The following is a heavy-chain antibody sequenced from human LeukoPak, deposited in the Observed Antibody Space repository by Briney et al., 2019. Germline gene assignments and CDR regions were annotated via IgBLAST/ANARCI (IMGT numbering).Heavy chain of an antibody. Sequence: ASVKVSCKASGYTFTSYAMHWVRQAPGQRLEWMGWINAGNGNTKYSQKFQGRVTITRDTSASTAYMELSSLRSEDTAVYYCAKSATNYDSSGYYYYWGQGTLVTVSS. D-gene: IGHD3-22*01. CDR1: GYTFTSYA. J-gene: IGHJ4*02. CDR3: AKSATNYDSSGYYYY. CDR2: INAGNGNT. V-gene: IGHV1-3*01.